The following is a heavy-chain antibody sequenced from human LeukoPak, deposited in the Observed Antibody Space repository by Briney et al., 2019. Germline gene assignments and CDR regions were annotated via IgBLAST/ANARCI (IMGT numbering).Heavy chain of an antibody. J-gene: IGHJ5*02. CDR3: AKRNYVLRYFDTAGWFDP. CDR1: GFTFSSYA. Sequence: PGGSLRLSCAASGFTFSSYAMSWVRQAPGKGLEWVSAISGSGGSTYYADSVKGRFTISRDNSKNTLYLQMNSLRAEDTAVYYCAKRNYVLRYFDTAGWFDPWGQGTLVTVSS. V-gene: IGHV3-23*01. CDR2: ISGSGGST. D-gene: IGHD3-9*01.